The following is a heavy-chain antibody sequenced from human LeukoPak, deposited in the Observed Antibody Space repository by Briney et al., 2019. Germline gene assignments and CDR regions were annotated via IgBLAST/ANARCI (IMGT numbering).Heavy chain of an antibody. CDR2: IYTSGST. CDR1: GGSISSYY. D-gene: IGHD6-19*01. CDR3: ARDSPFGSGWVDAFDI. V-gene: IGHV4-4*07. Sequence: PSETLSLTCTVSGGSISSYYWSWIRQPARRGLEWIGRIYTSGSTNYNPSLKSRVTMSVDTSKNQFSLKLSSVTAADTAVYYCARDSPFGSGWVDAFDIWGQGTMVTVSS. J-gene: IGHJ3*02.